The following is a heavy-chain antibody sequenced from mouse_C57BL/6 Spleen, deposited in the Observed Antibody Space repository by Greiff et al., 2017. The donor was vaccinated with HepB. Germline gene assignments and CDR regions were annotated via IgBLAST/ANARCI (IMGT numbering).Heavy chain of an antibody. CDR2: IFPGSGST. Sequence: QVQLQQPGAELVKPGASVKMSCKASGYTFTSYWITWVKQRPGQGLEWIGDIFPGSGSTNYNEKFKSKATLTVDTSSSTAYMQLSSLTSEDSAVYYSARQEGTGHDLDYGGEGTTLTVSS. D-gene: IGHD3-3*01. V-gene: IGHV1-55*01. J-gene: IGHJ2*01. CDR1: GYTFTSYW. CDR3: ARQEGTGHDLDY.